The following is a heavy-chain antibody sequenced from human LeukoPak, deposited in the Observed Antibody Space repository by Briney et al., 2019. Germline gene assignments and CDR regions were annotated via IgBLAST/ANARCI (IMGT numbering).Heavy chain of an antibody. Sequence: SETLSLTCTVSGGSISSYYWSWIRQPPGKGLEWTGYIYYSGSTNYNPSLKSRVTISVDTSKNQFSLKLSSVTAADTAVYYCARHFSFDYYDSSAWYFDLWGRGTLVTVSS. CDR3: ARHFSFDYYDSSAWYFDL. CDR1: GGSISSYY. CDR2: IYYSGST. J-gene: IGHJ2*01. V-gene: IGHV4-59*08. D-gene: IGHD3-22*01.